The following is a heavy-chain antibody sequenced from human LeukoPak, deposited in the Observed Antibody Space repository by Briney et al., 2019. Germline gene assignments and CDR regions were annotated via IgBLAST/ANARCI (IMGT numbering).Heavy chain of an antibody. CDR2: INPNSGGT. V-gene: IGHV1-2*02. Sequence: ASVKVSCKASGYTFTGYYMHWVRQAPGQGLEWMGWINPNSGGTNYAQKFQGRVTMTRDTSISTAYMELSRLRSDDTAVYYCARESFEWELLRSFDYWGQGTLVIFSS. D-gene: IGHD1-26*01. CDR3: ARESFEWELLRSFDY. CDR1: GYTFTGYY. J-gene: IGHJ4*02.